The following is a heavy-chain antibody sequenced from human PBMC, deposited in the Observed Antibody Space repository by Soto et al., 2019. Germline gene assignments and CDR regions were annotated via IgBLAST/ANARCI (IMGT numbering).Heavy chain of an antibody. CDR3: ARDPSPDSSGWYYFDY. V-gene: IGHV3-48*02. J-gene: IGHJ4*02. CDR2: IGTSGTPV. CDR1: GFTFKTYN. D-gene: IGHD6-19*01. Sequence: EVQLEESGGALVQPGGSLRLSCAASGFTFKTYNMNWVRQAPGKGLEWVSYIGTSGTPVYYADSVKGRFTISRDNAKNSLLLQMHSLRDEDTALYFCARDPSPDSSGWYYFDYWGQGTLVTVSS.